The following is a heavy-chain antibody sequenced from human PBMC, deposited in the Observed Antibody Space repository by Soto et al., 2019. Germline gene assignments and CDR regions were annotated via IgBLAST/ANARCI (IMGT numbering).Heavy chain of an antibody. CDR1: GGSVTIYH. Sequence: PSETLTLTCFVSGGSVTIYHGSWIRQVPGKGLEWMAYTSYTGNTQYNPSLQRRGTISLDTSKNQLSLKLTYMPAADTAAYYCVRDMHASFTHHFGPLGQGTLVTGSS. CDR3: VRDMHASFTHHFGP. V-gene: IGHV4-59*02. J-gene: IGHJ5*02. CDR2: TSYTGNT. D-gene: IGHD2-8*01.